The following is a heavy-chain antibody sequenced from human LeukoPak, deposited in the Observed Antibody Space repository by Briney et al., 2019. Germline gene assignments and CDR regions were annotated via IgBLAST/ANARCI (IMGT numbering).Heavy chain of an antibody. V-gene: IGHV4-38-2*02. CDR2: IYHSGST. CDR1: DYYISSGYY. CDR3: AGEGYTLDY. J-gene: IGHJ4*02. D-gene: IGHD5-24*01. Sequence: SETLSLTCTVSDYYISSGYYWGWIRQPPGKGLEWIGSIYHSGSTYYNPSLKSRVTISVDTSKNQFSLKLSSVTAADTAVYYCAGEGYTLDYWGQGTLVTVSS.